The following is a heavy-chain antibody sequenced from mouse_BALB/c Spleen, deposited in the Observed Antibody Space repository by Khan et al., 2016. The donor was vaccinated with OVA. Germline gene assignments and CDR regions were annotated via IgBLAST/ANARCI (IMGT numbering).Heavy chain of an antibody. Sequence: QIQLVQSGPELKKPGETVKISCKAAGYTFTNYGMNWVKQAPGQGLKWMGWINTYIGEPTYADDFKGRFAFSLETSASTAYLQINNLKNEDTATCFCARSNGNYWFAYWGQGTLVTVSA. V-gene: IGHV9-3-1*01. CDR3: ARSNGNYWFAY. D-gene: IGHD2-1*01. J-gene: IGHJ3*01. CDR2: INTYIGEP. CDR1: GYTFTNYG.